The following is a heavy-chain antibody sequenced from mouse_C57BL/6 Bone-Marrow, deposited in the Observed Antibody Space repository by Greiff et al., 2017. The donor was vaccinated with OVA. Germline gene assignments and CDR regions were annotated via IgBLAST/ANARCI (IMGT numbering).Heavy chain of an antibody. CDR3: AGGGFAY. CDR1: GYTFTSYW. Sequence: QVHVKQPGAELVKPGASVKLSCKASGYTFTSYWMHWVKQRPGQGLEWIGMIHPNSGSTNYTEKFKSKATLTVDKSSSTAYMQLSSLTSEDSAVYYCAGGGFAYWGQGTLVTVSA. CDR2: IHPNSGST. J-gene: IGHJ3*01. V-gene: IGHV1-64*01.